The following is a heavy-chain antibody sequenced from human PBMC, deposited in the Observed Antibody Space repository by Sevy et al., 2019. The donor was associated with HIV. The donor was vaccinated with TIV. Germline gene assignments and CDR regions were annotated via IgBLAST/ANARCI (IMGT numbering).Heavy chain of an antibody. CDR3: ARDSRGYIDGYADY. CDR2: IKQDGSEK. CDR1: GFTFSSYW. V-gene: IGHV3-7*03. D-gene: IGHD5-18*01. J-gene: IGHJ4*02. Sequence: GGSLRLSCAASGFTFSSYWMSWVRQAPGKGLEWVANIKQDGSEKYYVDSVKGRFTISRDNAKNSLYLQMNSLRAEDTAVYYCARDSRGYIDGYADYWGQGTLVTVSS.